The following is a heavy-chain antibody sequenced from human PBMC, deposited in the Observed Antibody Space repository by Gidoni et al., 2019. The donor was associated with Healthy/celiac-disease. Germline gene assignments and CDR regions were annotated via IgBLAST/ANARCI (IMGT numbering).Heavy chain of an antibody. CDR2: ISGSGGST. Sequence: EVQLLESGGGLVQPGGSLRLSCAASGFTFSSYAMSWVRQAPGKGLGWVSAISGSGGSTYYADSVKGRFTISRDNSKNTLYLQMNSLRAEDTAVYYCAKDRVGGSWFDPWGQGTLVTVSS. CDR3: AKDRVGGSWFDP. CDR1: GFTFSSYA. V-gene: IGHV3-23*01. J-gene: IGHJ5*02. D-gene: IGHD1-26*01.